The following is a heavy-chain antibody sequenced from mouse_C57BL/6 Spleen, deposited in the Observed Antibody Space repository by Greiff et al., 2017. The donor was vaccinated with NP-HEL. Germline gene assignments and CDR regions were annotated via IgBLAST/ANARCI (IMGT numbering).Heavy chain of an antibody. J-gene: IGHJ2*01. V-gene: IGHV1-52*01. CDR3: ARASDGYLDY. CDR2: IDPSASET. Sequence: QSCKASGYTFTSYWMHWVKQRPIQGLEWIGNIDPSASETHYNQKFKDKATLTVDKSSSTAYMQLSSLTSEDSAVYYCARASDGYLDYWGQGTTLTVSS. D-gene: IGHD2-3*01. CDR1: GYTFTSYW.